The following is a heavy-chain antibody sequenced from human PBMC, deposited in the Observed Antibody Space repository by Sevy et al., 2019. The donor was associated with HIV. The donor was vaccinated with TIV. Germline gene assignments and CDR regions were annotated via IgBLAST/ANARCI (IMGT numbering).Heavy chain of an antibody. J-gene: IGHJ4*02. D-gene: IGHD6-13*01. CDR2: IYSSGTT. Sequence: GGSLRLSCAASGFTVSNNYMNWVRQAPGKGLEWVSLIYSSGTTPYADSVKGRFTISRDHSKNTLYLQMNSLRAEDTAIYYCARDPPGIAATGGGWGQGTLVTVSS. V-gene: IGHV3-53*01. CDR1: GFTVSNNY. CDR3: ARDPPGIAATGGG.